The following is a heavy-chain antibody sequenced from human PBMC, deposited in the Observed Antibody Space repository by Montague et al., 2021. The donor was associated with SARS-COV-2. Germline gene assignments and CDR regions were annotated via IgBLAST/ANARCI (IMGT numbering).Heavy chain of an antibody. CDR3: VREGGSMTFDY. CDR2: MFTSGST. CDR1: GASISNPTYS. J-gene: IGHJ4*02. Sequence: TLSLTCTVSGASISNPTYSWGWIRQPAGKELEWIGRMFTSGSTTYNPSLKSRVTISVDTSKNQFSLRLNSVTAADTAVYYCVREGGSMTFDYWGQGIPVTVSS. D-gene: IGHD1-26*01. V-gene: IGHV4-61*02.